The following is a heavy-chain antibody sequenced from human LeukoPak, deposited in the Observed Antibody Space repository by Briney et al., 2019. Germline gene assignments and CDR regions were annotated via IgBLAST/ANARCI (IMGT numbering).Heavy chain of an antibody. J-gene: IGHJ4*02. CDR2: ISSSGSII. D-gene: IGHD2-2*01. CDR3: ARGLFRFCSSSSTSCLSPFDY. CDR1: GFTFSSYS. V-gene: IGHV3-48*04. Sequence: GGSLRLSCAASGFTFSSYSMNWIRQAPGKGLEWVSYISSSGSIIYYADSVKGRFTISRDNAKNSLYLQMNSLRAEDTAVSYCARGLFRFCSSSSTSCLSPFDYWGQGTLVTVSS.